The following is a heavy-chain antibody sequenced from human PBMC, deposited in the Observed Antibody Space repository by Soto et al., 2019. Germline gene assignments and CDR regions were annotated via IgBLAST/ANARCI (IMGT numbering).Heavy chain of an antibody. Sequence: GRSLRLSCAAAEFTFSSYAMSWVRQAPGRGLEWVSAISGGGDSTYYADSVKGRFTISRDNSKSTLYLQMNSLRAEDTAIYYCAKDTGPEYYYGSVNSWGQGTLVTVSS. CDR1: EFTFSSYA. CDR3: AKDTGPEYYYGSVNS. J-gene: IGHJ4*02. CDR2: ISGGGDST. D-gene: IGHD3-10*01. V-gene: IGHV3-23*01.